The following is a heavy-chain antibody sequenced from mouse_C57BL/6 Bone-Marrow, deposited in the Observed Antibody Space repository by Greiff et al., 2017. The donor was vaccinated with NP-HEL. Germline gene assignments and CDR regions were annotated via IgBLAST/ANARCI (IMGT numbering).Heavy chain of an antibody. D-gene: IGHD2-4*01. V-gene: IGHV2-2*01. J-gene: IGHJ1*03. CDR3: ARSIYDYDGYWYFDV. CDR1: GFSLTSYG. Sequence: VQRVESGPGLVQPSQSLSITCTVSGFSLTSYGVHWVRQSPGKGLEWLGVIWSGGSTDYNAAFISRLSISKDNSKSQVFFKMNSLQADDTAIYYCARSIYDYDGYWYFDVWGTGTTVTVSS. CDR2: IWSGGST.